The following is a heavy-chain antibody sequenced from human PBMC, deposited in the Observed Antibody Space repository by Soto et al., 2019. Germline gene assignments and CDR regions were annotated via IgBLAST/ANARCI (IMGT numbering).Heavy chain of an antibody. CDR1: GFTFSSYS. Sequence: HPGGSLRLSCAASGFTFSSYSMNWVRQAPGKGLEWVSYISSSSSTIYYADSVKGRFTISRDNAKNSLYLQMNSLRDEDTAVYYCAREGIFTSSGWYLGLEAFNYYYYYGMDVWGQGTTVTVSS. CDR2: ISSSSSTI. V-gene: IGHV3-48*02. J-gene: IGHJ6*02. D-gene: IGHD6-19*01. CDR3: AREGIFTSSGWYLGLEAFNYYYYYGMDV.